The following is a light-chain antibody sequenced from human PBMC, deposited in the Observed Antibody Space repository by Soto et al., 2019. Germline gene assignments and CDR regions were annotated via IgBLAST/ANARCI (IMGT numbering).Light chain of an antibody. J-gene: IGKJ4*01. Sequence: EIVLTQSPATLSLSPGERATLSCRASQSVSKYLAWYQQKPGQAPRLLIHDASNRATGIPARFSGSGSGTDFTLTIISLEPEEFGVYYCQQRSNWPQITFGGGTKVEIK. CDR2: DAS. CDR3: QQRSNWPQIT. V-gene: IGKV3-11*01. CDR1: QSVSKY.